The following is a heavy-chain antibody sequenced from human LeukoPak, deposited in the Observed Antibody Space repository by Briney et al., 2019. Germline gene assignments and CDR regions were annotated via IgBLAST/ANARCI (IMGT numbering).Heavy chain of an antibody. CDR2: ISAYIGNI. D-gene: IGHD6-19*01. Sequence: ASVKVSCKASVYTFSSYGITWVRQAPGQGLEWMGWISAYIGNIKYAQNLQGRVSMTTDTATTTAYMELRSLRSDDTAVYYCARTPGIEVARGDFWGQGTLVTVSS. CDR1: VYTFSSYG. CDR3: ARTPGIEVARGDF. J-gene: IGHJ4*02. V-gene: IGHV1-18*01.